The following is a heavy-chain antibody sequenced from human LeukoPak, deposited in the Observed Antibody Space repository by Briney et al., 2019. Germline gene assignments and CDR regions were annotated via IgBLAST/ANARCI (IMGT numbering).Heavy chain of an antibody. CDR2: IYSSGSI. D-gene: IGHD6-19*01. J-gene: IGHJ4*02. CDR1: GFSVSSNY. Sequence: PGGSLRLSCAASGFSVSSNYMSWVRQAPGKGLTWVSVIYSSGSIYYADSVKGRFTISRDNSKSTLYLQMNSLRAEDTAIYYCAKDRGPEAVAGSEFDYWGQGTLVTVPS. V-gene: IGHV3-53*01. CDR3: AKDRGPEAVAGSEFDY.